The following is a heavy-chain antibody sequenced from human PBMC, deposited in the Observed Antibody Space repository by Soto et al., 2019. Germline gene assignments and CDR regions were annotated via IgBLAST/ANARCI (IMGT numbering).Heavy chain of an antibody. Sequence: SETLSLTCAVYGGSFSGYYWSWIRQPPGKGLEWIGEINHSGSTNYNPSLKSRVTISVDTSKNQFSLKLSSVTAADTAVYYCARRLGSGFDYWGQGTLVTAPQ. CDR3: ARRLGSGFDY. CDR2: INHSGST. V-gene: IGHV4-34*01. D-gene: IGHD6-19*01. CDR1: GGSFSGYY. J-gene: IGHJ4*02.